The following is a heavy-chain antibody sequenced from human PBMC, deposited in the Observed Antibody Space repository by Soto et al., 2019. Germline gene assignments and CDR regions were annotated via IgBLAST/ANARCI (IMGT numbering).Heavy chain of an antibody. J-gene: IGHJ4*02. CDR3: ARGGRGGFAY. V-gene: IGHV3-74*01. D-gene: IGHD3-16*01. Sequence: EVQLVESGGGLVQPGGSLRLSCAASGFTFSSYWMHWVRQAPGKGLVWVSRINIDGSTTNYADSVKGRFTISRDNAKNTLYLQMNSRRAEDTAVFYCARGGRGGFAYWGQGTLVTVSS. CDR1: GFTFSSYW. CDR2: INIDGSTT.